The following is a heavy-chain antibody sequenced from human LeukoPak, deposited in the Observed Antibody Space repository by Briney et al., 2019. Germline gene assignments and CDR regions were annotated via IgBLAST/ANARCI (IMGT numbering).Heavy chain of an antibody. V-gene: IGHV3-21*01. Sequence: GGSLRLSCAASGFTFRSYSMNWVRQAPGKGLEWVSSISSSSYIYYADSVKGRFTISRDNAKNSLYLQMNSLRAEDTAVYYCARDAGYYYGSGSYYSDYWGQGTLVTVSS. CDR1: GFTFRSYS. J-gene: IGHJ4*02. CDR2: ISSSSYI. CDR3: ARDAGYYYGSGSYYSDY. D-gene: IGHD3-10*01.